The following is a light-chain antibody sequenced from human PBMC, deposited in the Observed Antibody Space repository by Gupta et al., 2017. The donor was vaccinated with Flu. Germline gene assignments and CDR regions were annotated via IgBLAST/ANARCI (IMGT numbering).Light chain of an antibody. V-gene: IGKV1-39*01. CDR1: QSLNNY. Sequence: DIQMTQSPSALSASVGDRVTITCRASQSLNNYLNWYQQKPGKAPKLLIYAASTLQSGVPSRFSGSGSGTDFTLTISRRQPEDFATYYCQQRDRTPWTFGQGTKVEIK. CDR3: QQRDRTPWT. J-gene: IGKJ1*01. CDR2: AAS.